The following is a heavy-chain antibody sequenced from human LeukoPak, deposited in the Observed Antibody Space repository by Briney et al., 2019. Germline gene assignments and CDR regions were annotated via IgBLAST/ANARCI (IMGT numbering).Heavy chain of an antibody. CDR1: GFTFGDYA. CDR2: IRSKAYGGTT. V-gene: IGHV3-49*04. CDR3: TTYYGDYYYYYMDV. J-gene: IGHJ6*03. D-gene: IGHD4-17*01. Sequence: GGSPRLSCTASGFTFGDYAMSWVRQAPGKGLEWVGFIRSKAYGGTTEYAASVKGRFTISRDDSKSIAYLQMNSLKTEDTAVYYCTTYYGDYYYYYMDVWGKGTTVTVSS.